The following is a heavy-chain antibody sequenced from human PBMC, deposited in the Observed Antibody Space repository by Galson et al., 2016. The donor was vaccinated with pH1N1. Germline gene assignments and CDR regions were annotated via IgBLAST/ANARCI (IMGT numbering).Heavy chain of an antibody. J-gene: IGHJ4*02. Sequence: SVKVSCKASGYTFTDNFIHWVRQTPGQGLGWLGWINPDSGGTNYTQSFNDRATMTRDTSINTIFMQLSSLRSDDTAIYFCARILSTDYDFWSSYNLPFDLWGQGTLVTVSS. CDR3: ARILSTDYDFWSSYNLPFDL. V-gene: IGHV1-2*02. CDR1: GYTFTDNF. CDR2: INPDSGGT. D-gene: IGHD3-3*01.